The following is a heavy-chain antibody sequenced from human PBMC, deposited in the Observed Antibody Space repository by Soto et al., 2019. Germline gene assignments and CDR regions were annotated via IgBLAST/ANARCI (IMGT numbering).Heavy chain of an antibody. V-gene: IGHV5-10-1*01. D-gene: IGHD1-26*01. Sequence: GESLKISCKGSGYSFTSYWISWVRQMPGKGPEWMGRIDPSDSYTNYSPSFQGHVTISADKSISTAYLQWSSLKASDTAMYYCARHELVIAPLEYWGQGTLVTVSS. CDR2: IDPSDSYT. CDR3: ARHELVIAPLEY. CDR1: GYSFTSYW. J-gene: IGHJ4*02.